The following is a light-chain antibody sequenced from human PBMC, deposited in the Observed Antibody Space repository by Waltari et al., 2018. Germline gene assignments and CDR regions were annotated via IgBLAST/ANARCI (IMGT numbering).Light chain of an antibody. CDR2: HAS. Sequence: EIVLTQSPGTLSLSPGERATLSCRASQSVSKYLAWYQQKPGQAPRLPIYHASTRATGVPYRFSGSGSGTDFSLTISRLEPEDFAVYYCQKYERLPATFGQGTKVEIK. CDR1: QSVSKY. CDR3: QKYERLPAT. J-gene: IGKJ1*01. V-gene: IGKV3-20*01.